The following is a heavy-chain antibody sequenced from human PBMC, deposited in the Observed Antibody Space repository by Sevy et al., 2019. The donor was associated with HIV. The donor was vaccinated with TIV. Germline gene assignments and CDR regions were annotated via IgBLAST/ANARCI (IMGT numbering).Heavy chain of an antibody. J-gene: IGHJ4*02. V-gene: IGHV1-24*01. CDR2: FDHEDGET. CDR1: GYTLTELS. Sequence: ASVKVSCKVSGYTLTELSIHWLQQAPGKGLEWEGSFDHEDGETVYEHNFQGRVSRTEDTSTDTAYMEVISLKFEDTAVYYCATTKDYYDSSGYPFDYWGQGTLVTVSS. D-gene: IGHD3-22*01. CDR3: ATTKDYYDSSGYPFDY.